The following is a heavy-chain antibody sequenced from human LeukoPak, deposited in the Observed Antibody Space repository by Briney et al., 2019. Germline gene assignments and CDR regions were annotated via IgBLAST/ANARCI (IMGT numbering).Heavy chain of an antibody. Sequence: GGSLRLSCAASGFTFSSYAMSWVRQAPGKGLEWVSAISGSGGSTYYADSVRGRFTISRDNSKNTLYLQMNSLRAEDTAVYYRAKGGIVVVVAANPPAYWGQGTLVTVSS. J-gene: IGHJ4*02. CDR2: ISGSGGST. CDR1: GFTFSSYA. V-gene: IGHV3-23*01. CDR3: AKGGIVVVVAANPPAY. D-gene: IGHD2-15*01.